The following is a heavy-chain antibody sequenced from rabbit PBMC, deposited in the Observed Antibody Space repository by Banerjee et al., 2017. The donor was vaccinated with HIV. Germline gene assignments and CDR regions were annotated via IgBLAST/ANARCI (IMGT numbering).Heavy chain of an antibody. D-gene: IGHD1-1*01. CDR2: ISYSGSA. V-gene: IGHV1S7*01. CDR1: GFDFSSAY. CDR3: ARADYIGVGFDL. Sequence: QLVETGGGLVQPGGSLTLSCKASGFDFSSAYMSWVRQAPGKGLEYIGYISYSGSAYYASWVNGRFTISRDNAQNTVDLQMNSLTAADTATYFCARADYIGVGFDLWGPGTLVTVS. J-gene: IGHJ4*01.